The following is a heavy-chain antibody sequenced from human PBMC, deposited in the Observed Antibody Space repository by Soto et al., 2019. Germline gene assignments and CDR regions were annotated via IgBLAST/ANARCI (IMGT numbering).Heavy chain of an antibody. CDR3: ARGQGSGSYFYYYYYMDV. CDR2: MNPNSGNT. CDR1: GYTFTSYD. J-gene: IGHJ6*03. V-gene: IGHV1-8*01. D-gene: IGHD3-10*01. Sequence: ASVKVSCKASGYTFTSYDINWVRQATGQGLEWMGWMNPNSGNTGYAQKFQGRVTMTRNTSISTAYMELSSLRSEDTAVYYCARGQGSGSYFYYYYYMDVWGKGTTVTVSS.